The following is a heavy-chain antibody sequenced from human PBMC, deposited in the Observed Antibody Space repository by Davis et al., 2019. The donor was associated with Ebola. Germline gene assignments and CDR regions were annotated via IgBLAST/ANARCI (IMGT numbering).Heavy chain of an antibody. D-gene: IGHD1-20*01. CDR3: ARVAITGRLYFQH. J-gene: IGHJ1*01. V-gene: IGHV1-46*01. CDR2: INISGGTT. CDR1: GYTFTSYY. Sequence: ASVKVSCKASGYTFTSYYMYWVRQAPGQGLEWMGIINISGGTTNYAQKFQGRVTMTRDTSTSTVYMELSRLRSDDTAVYYCARVAITGRLYFQHWGQGTLVTVSS.